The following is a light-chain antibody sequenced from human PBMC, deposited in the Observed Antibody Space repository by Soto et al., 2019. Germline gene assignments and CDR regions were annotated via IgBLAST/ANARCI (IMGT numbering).Light chain of an antibody. CDR2: GAS. CDR3: QQYGSSGT. J-gene: IGKJ1*01. Sequence: EIVLTQSPGTLSLSPGERATLSCRASQSVSSSYLAWYQQKPGQAPRFLNYGASSRATGIPDRFSGSGAGTDFTLTISRLEPEDFAVYYCQQYGSSGTFGQGTKVDIK. V-gene: IGKV3-20*01. CDR1: QSVSSSY.